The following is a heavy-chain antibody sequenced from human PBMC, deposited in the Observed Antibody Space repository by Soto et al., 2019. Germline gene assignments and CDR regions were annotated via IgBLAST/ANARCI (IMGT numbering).Heavy chain of an antibody. J-gene: IGHJ4*02. V-gene: IGHV3-30*14. CDR3: ARGPGYYFDY. CDR1: GFIFSSYA. Sequence: GGSLRLSCAASGFIFSSYAMHWVRQAPGKGLEWVAVISFDGSYKYYANSVKGRFTISRDNSKNTLYLQMGSLRAEDMAVYYCARGPGYYFDYWGQGTLVTVSS. CDR2: ISFDGSYK.